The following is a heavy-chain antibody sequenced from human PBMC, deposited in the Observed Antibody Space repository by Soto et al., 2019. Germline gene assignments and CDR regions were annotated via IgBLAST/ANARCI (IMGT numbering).Heavy chain of an antibody. CDR1: GGSISSGGYY. D-gene: IGHD1-26*01. V-gene: IGHV4-31*03. Sequence: SETLSLTCTVSGGSISSGGYYWSWIRQHPGKGLEWIGYIYYSGSTYYNPSLKSRVTISVDTSKNQFSLKLSSVTAADTAVYYCARGAEGAKCRRWGQGTLVTVSS. CDR3: ARGAEGAKCRR. J-gene: IGHJ4*02. CDR2: IYYSGST.